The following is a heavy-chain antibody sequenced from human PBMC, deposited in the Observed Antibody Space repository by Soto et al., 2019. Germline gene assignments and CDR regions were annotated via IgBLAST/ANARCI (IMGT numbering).Heavy chain of an antibody. J-gene: IGHJ6*01. Sequence: QVQLVQSGAEVKKPGSSVKVSCKASGDTFSSYSITWVRQAPGQGLEWMGGIIPVFGSANYAQKFQGRVTITADESKRTAYMELNSLRSQDTAVYFCARDDGWNYRYYDMEVWGPGTTVTVSS. CDR1: GDTFSSYS. CDR2: IIPVFGSA. CDR3: ARDDGWNYRYYDMEV. V-gene: IGHV1-69*01. D-gene: IGHD1-7*01.